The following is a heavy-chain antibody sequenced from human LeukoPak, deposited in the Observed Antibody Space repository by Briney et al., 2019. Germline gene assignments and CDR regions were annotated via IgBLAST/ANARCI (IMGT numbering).Heavy chain of an antibody. CDR2: IRYDGSNK. J-gene: IGHJ4*02. Sequence: PGGSLRLSCAASGFTFSSYGMHWVRQAPGKGLEWVAFIRYDGSNKYYADSVKGRFTISRDNSKNTLYLQMNSLRAEDTAVYYCAKDRLLYCGGDCYSADYWGQGTLVTVSS. V-gene: IGHV3-30*02. CDR1: GFTFSSYG. D-gene: IGHD2-21*01. CDR3: AKDRLLYCGGDCYSADY.